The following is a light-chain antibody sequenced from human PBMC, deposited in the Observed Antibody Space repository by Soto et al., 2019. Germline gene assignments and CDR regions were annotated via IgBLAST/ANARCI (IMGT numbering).Light chain of an antibody. CDR3: QQYGSSPIT. V-gene: IGKV3-20*01. Sequence: EMVLTQSPGTLSLSPGERATLSCRASQSVSSNYLVWYQQKPGQALRLLVYGASSRATGIPDRFSGSGSGTDSTLTISRLEPEDFAVYFCQQYGSSPITFGQGTRLEIK. CDR1: QSVSSNY. J-gene: IGKJ5*01. CDR2: GAS.